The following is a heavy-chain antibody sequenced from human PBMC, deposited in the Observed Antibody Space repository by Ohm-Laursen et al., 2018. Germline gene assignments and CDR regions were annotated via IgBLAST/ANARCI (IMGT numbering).Heavy chain of an antibody. CDR1: GFTFSSYG. D-gene: IGHD6-19*01. V-gene: IGHV3-33*01. CDR2: IWYDGSNK. Sequence: SLRLSCTASGFTFSSYGMHWVRQAPGKGLEWVAVIWYDGSNKYYADSVKGRFTISRDNSKNTLYLQMNSLRAEDTAVYYCARDKGGRGGWSSRVVYFDYWGQGTLVTVSS. CDR3: ARDKGGRGGWSSRVVYFDY. J-gene: IGHJ4*02.